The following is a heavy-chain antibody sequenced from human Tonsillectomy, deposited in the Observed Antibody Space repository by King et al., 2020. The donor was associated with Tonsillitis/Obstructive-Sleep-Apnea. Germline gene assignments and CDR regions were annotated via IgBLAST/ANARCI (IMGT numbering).Heavy chain of an antibody. D-gene: IGHD6-13*01. Sequence: QLVESGPEVKKSGTSVKVSCKASGFTFTSSAMQWVRQARGQRLEWIGWIVVGSGNTNYAEKSQERVTITRDMSTSTAYMELSSLRSEDTAVYYCAATARAAAAGFYYYYYMDVWGKGTTVTVSS. CDR2: IVVGSGNT. CDR1: GFTFTSSA. V-gene: IGHV1-58*02. CDR3: AATARAAAAGFYYYYYMDV. J-gene: IGHJ6*03.